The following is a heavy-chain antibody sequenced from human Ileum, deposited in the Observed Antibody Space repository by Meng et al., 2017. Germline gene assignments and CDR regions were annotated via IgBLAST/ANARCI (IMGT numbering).Heavy chain of an antibody. CDR2: INHSGST. D-gene: IGHD3-22*01. V-gene: IGHV4-34*01. CDR3: ARTSYYENSGYYPG. Sequence: QVPLLQWVEGVLNPAETLSPTCAAYGGSFSGYYWSWSRQPPGKGLEWIGEINHSGSTNYNPYLKSRVTISVDTSKNQFSLKLSSVTAADTAVYYCARTSYYENSGYYPGWGQGTLVTVSS. CDR1: GGSFSGYY. J-gene: IGHJ4*02.